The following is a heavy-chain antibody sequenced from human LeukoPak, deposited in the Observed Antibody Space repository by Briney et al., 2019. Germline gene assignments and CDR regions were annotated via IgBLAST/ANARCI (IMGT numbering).Heavy chain of an antibody. Sequence: SETLSLTCAVYGGSFSGYYWSWIRQPPGKGLEWIGEINHSGSTNYNPSLKSRVTISVDTSKDQFSLKLSSVTAADTAVYYCARVRSSGWYGDYWGQGTLVTVSS. CDR1: GGSFSGYY. V-gene: IGHV4-34*01. CDR2: INHSGST. D-gene: IGHD6-19*01. J-gene: IGHJ4*02. CDR3: ARVRSSGWYGDY.